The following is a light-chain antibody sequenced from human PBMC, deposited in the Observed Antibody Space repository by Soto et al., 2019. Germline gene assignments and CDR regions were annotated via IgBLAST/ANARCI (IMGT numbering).Light chain of an antibody. CDR2: GAS. J-gene: IGKJ4*02. CDR1: QSVSSSY. CDR3: HQGGSSPRLT. V-gene: IGKV3-20*01. Sequence: ESVLTQSPGTLSLSPGDRATLSCRASQSVSSSYLAWYQQKPGQTPRLLIYGASSRATGMPYSSSGGGSGTDFTLTISRLEPQGFAVDYCHQGGSSPRLTFGGGTKVEI.